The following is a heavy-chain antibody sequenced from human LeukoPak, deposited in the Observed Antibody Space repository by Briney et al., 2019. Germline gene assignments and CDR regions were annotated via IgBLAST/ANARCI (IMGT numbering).Heavy chain of an antibody. D-gene: IGHD2-21*01. CDR1: GYTFTSYD. V-gene: IGHV1-8*03. Sequence: VASVKVSCKASGYTFTSYDINWVRQATGQGLEWMGWMNPNSGNTGYAQKFQGRVTITRNTSISAAYMELSSLRSEDTAVYYCARVIPSKGVVNFDYWGQGTLVTVSS. CDR3: ARVIPSKGVVNFDY. J-gene: IGHJ4*02. CDR2: MNPNSGNT.